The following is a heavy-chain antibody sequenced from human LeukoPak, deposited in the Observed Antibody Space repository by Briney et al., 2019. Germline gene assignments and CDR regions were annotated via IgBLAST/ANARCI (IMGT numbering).Heavy chain of an antibody. Sequence: GGSLRLSCAASGFTFSSYSMNWVRQAPGKGREWVSSITISSSYIYYADSVKGRFTISRDNAENSLYLQMDSLRVEDTAVYYCARDPYSGNYGAYYYYYMDVWGKGTTATISS. CDR2: ITISSSYI. CDR1: GFTFSSYS. V-gene: IGHV3-21*06. CDR3: ARDPYSGNYGAYYYYYMDV. J-gene: IGHJ6*03. D-gene: IGHD1-26*01.